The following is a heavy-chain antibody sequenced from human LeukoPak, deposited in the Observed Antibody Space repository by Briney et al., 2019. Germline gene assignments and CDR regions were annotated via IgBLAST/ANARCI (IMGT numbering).Heavy chain of an antibody. CDR1: GFTFSSYG. V-gene: IGHV3-30*18. Sequence: GGSLRLSCAASGFTFSSYGMHWVRQAPGKGLEWVAVISYDGSNKYYADSVKGRLTISRDNSKNTLYLHTDSLRVEDTAVYYCAKLIPEPFDYWGQGTLVTVSS. CDR3: AKLIPEPFDY. D-gene: IGHD1-14*01. CDR2: ISYDGSNK. J-gene: IGHJ4*02.